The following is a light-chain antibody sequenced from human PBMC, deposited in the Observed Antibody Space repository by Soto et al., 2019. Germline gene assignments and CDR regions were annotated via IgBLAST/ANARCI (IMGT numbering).Light chain of an antibody. Sequence: EIVLTQSPGTLSFSPGERATLSCRSSQSVRSNYLAWYQQKPGQAPRLLIYGASSRATGIPERFSGSGSGTDFTLIISRLEPEDFAVYYCQQYGSSRYTFGQGTKLEIK. CDR3: QQYGSSRYT. CDR2: GAS. V-gene: IGKV3-20*01. J-gene: IGKJ2*01. CDR1: QSVRSNY.